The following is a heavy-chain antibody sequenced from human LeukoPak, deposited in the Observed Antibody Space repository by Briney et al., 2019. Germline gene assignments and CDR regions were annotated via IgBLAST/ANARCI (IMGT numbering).Heavy chain of an antibody. CDR1: GFTFSTYA. CDR2: IFYSGST. Sequence: GSLRLSCAASGFTFSTYAMTWIRQPPGKGLEWIGNIFYSGSTHYSPSLRSRVTISLDTSRNQFSLKLNSVTAADTAVYYCAKSNGYGLVDIWGQGTMVTVSS. V-gene: IGHV4-59*12. D-gene: IGHD3-10*01. J-gene: IGHJ3*02. CDR3: AKSNGYGLVDI.